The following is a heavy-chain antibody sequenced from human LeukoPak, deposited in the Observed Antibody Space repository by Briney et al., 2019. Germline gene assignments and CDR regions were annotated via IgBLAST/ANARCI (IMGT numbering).Heavy chain of an antibody. V-gene: IGHV4-4*02. D-gene: IGHD3-10*01. Sequence: SETLSLTCAVSGGSISSSNWWSWVRQPPGKGLEWIGEIYHSGSTNYNPSLKSRVTISVDTSRNQFSLKLNSVTAADTAVYYCAKSNGYGLVDIWGQGTMVTVSS. CDR1: GGSISSSNW. J-gene: IGHJ3*02. CDR2: IYHSGST. CDR3: AKSNGYGLVDI.